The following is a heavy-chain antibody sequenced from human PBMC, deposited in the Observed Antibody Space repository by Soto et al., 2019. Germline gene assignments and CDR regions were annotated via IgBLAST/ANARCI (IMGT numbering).Heavy chain of an antibody. CDR2: INAGNGNT. Sequence: ASVKVSCKASGYTFTSYAMHWVRQAPGQRLEWMGWINAGNGNTKYSQKFQGRVTITRDTSASTAYMELSSLRSEDTAVYYCARLHCYSPNCVPLDPWGQGTLVTVSS. J-gene: IGHJ5*02. CDR1: GYTFTSYA. CDR3: ARLHCYSPNCVPLDP. D-gene: IGHD2-2*01. V-gene: IGHV1-3*01.